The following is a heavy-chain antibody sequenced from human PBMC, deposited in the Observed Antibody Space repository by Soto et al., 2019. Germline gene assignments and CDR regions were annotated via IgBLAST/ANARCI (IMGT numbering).Heavy chain of an antibody. CDR3: ARGGSSSSSTFDY. V-gene: IGHV3-30-3*01. Sequence: GGSLRLSCAASGFTISSYAMHWVRQAPGKGLEWVAVISYAGSNKYYADSVKGRFTISRDNSKNTLYLQMDSLRAEDTAMYHCARGGSSSSSTFDYWGQGTLVTLSS. D-gene: IGHD6-6*01. J-gene: IGHJ4*02. CDR2: ISYAGSNK. CDR1: GFTISSYA.